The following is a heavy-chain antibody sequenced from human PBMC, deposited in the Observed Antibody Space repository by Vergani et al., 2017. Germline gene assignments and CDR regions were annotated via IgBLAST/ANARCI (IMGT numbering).Heavy chain of an antibody. D-gene: IGHD2-2*01. V-gene: IGHV5-51*01. CDR3: ARHGRYCSSTSCYARRDFDY. CDR2: IYPGDSDT. CDR1: GYSFTSYW. Sequence: EVQLVQSGAEVKTPGESLKISCKGSGYSFTSYWIGWVRQLPGKGLEWMGIIYPGDSDTRYSPSFQGQVTISADKSISTAYLQWSSLKASDTAMYYCARHGRYCSSTSCYARRDFDYWGQGTLVTVSS. J-gene: IGHJ4*02.